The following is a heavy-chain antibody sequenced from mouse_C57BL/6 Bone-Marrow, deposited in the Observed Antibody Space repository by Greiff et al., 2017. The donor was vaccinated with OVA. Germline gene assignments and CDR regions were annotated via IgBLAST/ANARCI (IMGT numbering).Heavy chain of an antibody. CDR2: IDPSDSYT. J-gene: IGHJ3*01. Sequence: QVQLQQPGAELVKPGASVKLSCKASGYTFTSYWMQWVKQRPGQGLEWIGEIDPSDSYTNYNQKFKGKATLTVDTSSSTAYMQLSILTSEDSAVYYCARKRAYWGQGTLVTVSA. V-gene: IGHV1-50*01. CDR3: ARKRAY. CDR1: GYTFTSYW.